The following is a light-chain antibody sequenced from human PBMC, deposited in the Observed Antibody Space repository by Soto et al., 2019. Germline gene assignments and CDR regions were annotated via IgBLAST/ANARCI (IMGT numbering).Light chain of an antibody. CDR3: AAWDDSLSGVV. CDR1: SSNIGSNT. Sequence: QSVLTQPPSASGTPGQGVTISCSGSSSNIGSNTVNWYQKLPGTAPKLLIYTNNLRPSGVPDRFSGSKSGTSASLAISGLQSEDEADYYCAAWDDSLSGVVFGGGTKLTVL. J-gene: IGLJ2*01. CDR2: TNN. V-gene: IGLV1-44*01.